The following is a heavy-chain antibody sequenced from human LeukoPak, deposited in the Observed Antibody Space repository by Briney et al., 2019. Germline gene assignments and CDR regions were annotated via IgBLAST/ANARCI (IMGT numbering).Heavy chain of an antibody. CDR1: GYTFTGYY. CDR3: ARRAEAGTFFWFDP. D-gene: IGHD6-13*01. CDR2: INPNSGGT. J-gene: IGHJ5*02. Sequence: ASVKVSCKASGYTFTGYYMHWVRQAPGQGLEWMGWINPNSGGTNYAQKFQGRVTMTRDTSISTAYMELSRLRSDDTAVYYCARRAEAGTFFWFDPWGQGTLVTVSS. V-gene: IGHV1-2*02.